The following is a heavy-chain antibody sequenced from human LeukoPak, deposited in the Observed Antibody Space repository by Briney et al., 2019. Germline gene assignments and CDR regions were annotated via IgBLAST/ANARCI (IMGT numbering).Heavy chain of an antibody. CDR3: ARGRNYYDSSAPSPFDY. J-gene: IGHJ4*02. D-gene: IGHD3-22*01. CDR2: INHSGST. V-gene: IGHV4-34*01. Sequence: PSETLSLTCAVYGGSFSGYYWSWIRQPPGKGLEWIGEINHSGSTNYNPSLKSRVTISVDTSKNQFSLKLSSVTAADTAVYYCARGRNYYDSSAPSPFDYWGQGTLVTVSS. CDR1: GGSFSGYY.